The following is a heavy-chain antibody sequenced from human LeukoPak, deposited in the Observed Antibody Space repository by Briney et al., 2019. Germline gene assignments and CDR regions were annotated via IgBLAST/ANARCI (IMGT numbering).Heavy chain of an antibody. CDR2: ISAYNGNT. J-gene: IGHJ4*02. Sequence: ASVKVSCKSSGYTFTSYGISWVRQAPGQGLEWMGWISAYNGNTNYAQKLQGRVTMTTDTSTSTAYMELRSLRSDDTAVYYCARDLGIAAADFFDYWGQGTLVTVSS. V-gene: IGHV1-18*01. CDR3: ARDLGIAAADFFDY. CDR1: GYTFTSYG. D-gene: IGHD6-13*01.